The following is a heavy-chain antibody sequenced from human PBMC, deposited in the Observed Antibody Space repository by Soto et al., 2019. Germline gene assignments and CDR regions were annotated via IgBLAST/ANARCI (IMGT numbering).Heavy chain of an antibody. CDR3: ARGHEYYDSSGYYALLFDY. CDR2: IYYSGST. D-gene: IGHD3-22*01. Sequence: SETLSLTCTVSGGSISSSSYYWGWIRQPPGKGLEWIGSIYYSGSTNYNPSLKSRVTISVDTSKNQFSLKLSSVTAADTAVYYCARGHEYYDSSGYYALLFDYWGQGTLVTVSS. V-gene: IGHV4-39*07. CDR1: GGSISSSSYY. J-gene: IGHJ4*02.